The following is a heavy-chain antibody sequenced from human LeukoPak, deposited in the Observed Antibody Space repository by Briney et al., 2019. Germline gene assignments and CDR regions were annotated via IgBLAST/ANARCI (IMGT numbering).Heavy chain of an antibody. CDR1: GYTFNIFA. D-gene: IGHD6-19*01. CDR3: ARARAEQWLVTATYAGFDY. V-gene: IGHV1-69*05. Sequence: GASVRLSCKTSGYTFNIFAITWVRQAPGQGLEWMGGIIPIFGTANYAQKFQGRVTITTAESTSTAYMELSSLRSEDTAVYYCARARAEQWLVTATYAGFDYWGQGTLVTVSS. CDR2: IIPIFGTA. J-gene: IGHJ4*02.